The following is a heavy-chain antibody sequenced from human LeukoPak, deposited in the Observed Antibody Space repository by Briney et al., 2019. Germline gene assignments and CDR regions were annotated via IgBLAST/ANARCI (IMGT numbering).Heavy chain of an antibody. J-gene: IGHJ2*01. D-gene: IGHD1-26*01. Sequence: PGGSLRLSCEASGFTFSRNWMTWVRQAPGKGLEWVANIRQDGNEEYYVDSVKGRFTISRDNAKNSLYLQMNSLRAEDTAVYYCASRGVVGPSPYWFYDLWGRGTRVTVSS. V-gene: IGHV3-7*01. CDR3: ASRGVVGPSPYWFYDL. CDR2: IRQDGNEE. CDR1: GFTFSRNW.